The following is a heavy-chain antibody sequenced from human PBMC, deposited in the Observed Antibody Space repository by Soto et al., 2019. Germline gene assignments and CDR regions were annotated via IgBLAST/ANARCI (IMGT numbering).Heavy chain of an antibody. D-gene: IGHD2-2*01. CDR2: IIPIFGTA. V-gene: IGHV1-69*13. CDR1: GGTFSSYA. Sequence: SVKVSCKASGGTFSSYAISWVRQAPGQGLEWMGGIIPIFGTANYAQKFQGRVTITADESTSTAYMELSSLRSEDTAVYYCARPTEKDIVVVPAAIPYYYYYGMDVWGQGTTVTVSS. J-gene: IGHJ6*02. CDR3: ARPTEKDIVVVPAAIPYYYYYGMDV.